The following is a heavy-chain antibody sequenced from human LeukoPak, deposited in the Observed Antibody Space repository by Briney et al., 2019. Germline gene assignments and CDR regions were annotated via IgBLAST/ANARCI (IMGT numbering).Heavy chain of an antibody. CDR1: GGSISSSSYY. Sequence: SETLSLTCTVSGGSISSSSYYWGWIRQPPGKGLEWIGSIYYSGSTYYNPSLKSRVTISVDTSKNQFSLKLSSVTAADTAVYYCARGASGRNYYYYMDVWGKGTTVTISS. J-gene: IGHJ6*03. D-gene: IGHD3-10*01. CDR2: IYYSGST. CDR3: ARGASGRNYYYYMDV. V-gene: IGHV4-39*01.